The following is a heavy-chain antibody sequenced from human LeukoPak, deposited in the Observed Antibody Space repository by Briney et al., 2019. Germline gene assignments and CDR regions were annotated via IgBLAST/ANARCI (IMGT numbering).Heavy chain of an antibody. Sequence: PSETLSLTCAVYNGSFSGYYWIWIRQPPGKGLEWLGEINPSGGTSYNPSLESRVTMSVDTSKNQSSLRLTSVTAADTAVYYCATAFFTSGWYEDYWGQGTLVTVSS. D-gene: IGHD6-19*01. J-gene: IGHJ4*02. CDR2: INPSGGT. V-gene: IGHV4-34*01. CDR1: NGSFSGYY. CDR3: ATAFFTSGWYEDY.